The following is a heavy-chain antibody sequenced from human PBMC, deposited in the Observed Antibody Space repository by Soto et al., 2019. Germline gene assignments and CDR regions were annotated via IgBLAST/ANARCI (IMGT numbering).Heavy chain of an antibody. J-gene: IGHJ4*02. V-gene: IGHV3-11*05. D-gene: IGHD4-17*01. Sequence: GGSLRLSCAASGFPFSDYYMSWIRQAPGKGLEWVSYISSSSSYTNYADSVKGRFTISRDNAKNSLYLQMNSLRAEDTAVYYCARGVDYGDYFDYWGQGTLVTVS. CDR2: ISSSSSYT. CDR3: ARGVDYGDYFDY. CDR1: GFPFSDYY.